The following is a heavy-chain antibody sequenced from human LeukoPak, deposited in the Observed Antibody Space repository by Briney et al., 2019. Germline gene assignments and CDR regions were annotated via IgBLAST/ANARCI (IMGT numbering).Heavy chain of an antibody. D-gene: IGHD3-22*01. Sequence: GSLRLSCAASGFTFSSYEMNWVRQAPGKGLEWVSYISSSGSTIYYADSVKGRFTISRDNAKNSLYLQMNSLRAEDTAVYYCARAYDSSGSTYYFDYWGQGTLVTVSS. CDR1: GFTFSSYE. V-gene: IGHV3-48*03. CDR2: ISSSGSTI. CDR3: ARAYDSSGSTYYFDY. J-gene: IGHJ4*02.